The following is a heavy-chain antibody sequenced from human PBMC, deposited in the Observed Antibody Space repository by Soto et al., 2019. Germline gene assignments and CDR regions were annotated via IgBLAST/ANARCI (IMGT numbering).Heavy chain of an antibody. Sequence: QVQLVESGGGVVQPGRSLRLSCAASGFTFSSYGMHWVRQAPGKGLEWVAVIWYDGSNKYYADSVKGRFTISRDNSKNTLYLQMNSLRAEDTAVYYGARDGSSSGYYLDYWGQGTLVTVSS. CDR2: IWYDGSNK. J-gene: IGHJ4*02. CDR1: GFTFSSYG. V-gene: IGHV3-33*01. D-gene: IGHD3-22*01. CDR3: ARDGSSSGYYLDY.